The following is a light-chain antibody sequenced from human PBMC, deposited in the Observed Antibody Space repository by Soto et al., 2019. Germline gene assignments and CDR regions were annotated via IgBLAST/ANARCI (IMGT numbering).Light chain of an antibody. Sequence: EIVLTQSPGTLSLSPGERATLSCRASQSIDSIYFAWYQQKPGQAPRLLIYGASSRATGITDRFSGSGSGTDFTLTISRLEPEDFAVYYCQQHDNSPPLTFGGGTKVEIK. CDR2: GAS. CDR1: QSIDSIY. J-gene: IGKJ4*01. V-gene: IGKV3-20*01. CDR3: QQHDNSPPLT.